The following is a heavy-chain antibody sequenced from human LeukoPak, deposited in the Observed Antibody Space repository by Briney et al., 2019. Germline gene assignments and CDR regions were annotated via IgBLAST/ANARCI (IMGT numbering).Heavy chain of an antibody. CDR2: IYYSGST. D-gene: IGHD3-22*01. J-gene: IGHJ4*02. V-gene: IGHV4-39*01. CDR1: GGSISSSSYY. Sequence: SETLSLTCTVSGGSISSSSYYWGWIRQPPGKGLEWIGTIYYSGSTYYNPSLKSRVTISVDTSKNQFSLKLSSVTAADTAVYYCARHLAIYDSGGYYYERGRYYFDFWGQGALVTVSS. CDR3: ARHLAIYDSGGYYYERGRYYFDF.